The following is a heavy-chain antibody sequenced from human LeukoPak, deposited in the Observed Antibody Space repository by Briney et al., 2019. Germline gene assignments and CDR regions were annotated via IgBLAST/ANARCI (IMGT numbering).Heavy chain of an antibody. D-gene: IGHD3-22*01. CDR2: MSSSANTI. J-gene: IGHJ4*02. CDR1: GFTFSDYY. V-gene: IGHV3-11*04. CDR3: ARNYDSRGYYYEDY. Sequence: GGSLRLPCAASGFTFSDYYMTWIRQAPGKGLEWLSYMSSSANTIYYADSVKGRFTISRDNAKNSLYLQMNSLRAEDTAVYYCARNYDSRGYYYEDYWGQGTLVTVSS.